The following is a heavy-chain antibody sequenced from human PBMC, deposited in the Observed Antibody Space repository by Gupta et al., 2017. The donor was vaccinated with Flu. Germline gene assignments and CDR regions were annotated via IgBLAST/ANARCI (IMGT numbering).Heavy chain of an antibody. CDR1: GGSFSGYY. D-gene: IGHD2-15*01. CDR2: INHSGST. CDR3: ARFRPEDYVVDYYYGMDV. Sequence: QVQLQQWGAGLLKPSETLSLTCAVYGGSFSGYYWSWIRQPPGKGLEWIGEINHSGSTNYNPSLKSRVTISVDTSKNQFSLKLSSVTAADTAVYYCARFRPEDYVVDYYYGMDVWGQGTTVTVSS. V-gene: IGHV4-34*01. J-gene: IGHJ6*02.